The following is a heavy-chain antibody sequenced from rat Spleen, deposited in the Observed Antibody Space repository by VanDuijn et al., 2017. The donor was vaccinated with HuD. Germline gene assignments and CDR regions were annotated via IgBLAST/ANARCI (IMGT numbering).Heavy chain of an antibody. J-gene: IGHJ3*01. CDR1: GFSVTSYH. CDR3: ARDHSYWGSYYPGGFGY. V-gene: IGHV2-61*01. D-gene: IGHD1-12*02. Sequence: QVRLKESGPRLVQPSQTLSVTCTVSGFSVTSYHVSWVRQPPGKGLEWVGSIWSNGGTDYNSAIKSRLSISRDTSKSQVFLKMNSLQTEDTAMYFCARDHSYWGSYYPGGFGYWGQGTLVTVSS. CDR2: IWSNGGT.